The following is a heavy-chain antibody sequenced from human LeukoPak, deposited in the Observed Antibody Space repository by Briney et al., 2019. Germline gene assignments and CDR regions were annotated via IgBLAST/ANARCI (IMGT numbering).Heavy chain of an antibody. J-gene: IGHJ4*02. CDR2: IYYSGST. CDR1: GGSISSGGYY. D-gene: IGHD3-3*01. V-gene: IGHV4-31*03. CDR3: ARDRRQYYDFWSGYTADYFDY. Sequence: SQTLSLTCTVSGGSISSGGYYWSWIRQHPGKGLEWIGYIYYSGSTYYNPSLKSRVTISVDTSKNQFSLKLSSVTAADTAVYYCARDRRQYYDFWSGYTADYFDYWGQGTLVTVSS.